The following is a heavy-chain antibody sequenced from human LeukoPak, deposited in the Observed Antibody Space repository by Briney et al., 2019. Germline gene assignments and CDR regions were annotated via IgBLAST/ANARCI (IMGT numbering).Heavy chain of an antibody. Sequence: PGGSLRLSCAASGFTFSNAWMNWVRQAPGKGLEWVGRIKSKTDGGTTDYAAPVKGRLTISRDDSKNTLYLQMNSLKTEDTAVYYCTEYSYGYGEDFDYWGQGTLVTVSS. V-gene: IGHV3-15*07. CDR2: IKSKTDGGTT. CDR1: GFTFSNAW. D-gene: IGHD5-18*01. J-gene: IGHJ4*02. CDR3: TEYSYGYGEDFDY.